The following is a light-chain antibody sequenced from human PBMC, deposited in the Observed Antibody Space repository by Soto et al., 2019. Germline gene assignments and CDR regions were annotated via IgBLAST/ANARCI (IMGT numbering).Light chain of an antibody. CDR2: EVN. CDR3: TSFTTSSIWV. CDR1: SSDVGGYNY. Sequence: QSALTQPPSASGSPGQSVAISCTGTSSDVGGYNYVSWYQQHPGKAPKLMIYEVNKRPSGVPDRFSGSKSGNTASLTISGLRPEDEADYYCTSFTTSSIWVFGGGTKLTVL. V-gene: IGLV2-8*01. J-gene: IGLJ3*02.